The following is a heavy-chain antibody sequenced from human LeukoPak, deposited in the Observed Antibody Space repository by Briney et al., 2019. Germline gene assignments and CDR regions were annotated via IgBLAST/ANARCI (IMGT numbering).Heavy chain of an antibody. Sequence: GGSLRLSCAASGFTFSSYAMSWVRQAPGKGLEWVSAVSGSGGSTYYADSVKGRFTISRDNSKNTLYLQMNSLRAEDTAVYYCAKDLRYGDYSDYWGQGTLVTVSS. J-gene: IGHJ4*02. D-gene: IGHD4-17*01. CDR1: GFTFSSYA. CDR3: AKDLRYGDYSDY. CDR2: VSGSGGST. V-gene: IGHV3-23*01.